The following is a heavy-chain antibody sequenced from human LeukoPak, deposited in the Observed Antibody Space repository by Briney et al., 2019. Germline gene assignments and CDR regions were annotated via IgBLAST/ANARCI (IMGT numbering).Heavy chain of an antibody. Sequence: GGSLRLSCAASGFTFSSYSLNWVRQAPGKGLEYVSAISSNGGSTYYANSVKGRFTISRDNSKNTLYLQMGSLRAEDMAVYYCARGRWEYQLLDGGDYWGQGTLVTVSS. J-gene: IGHJ4*02. CDR1: GFTFSSYS. CDR2: ISSNGGST. CDR3: ARGRWEYQLLDGGDY. D-gene: IGHD2-2*01. V-gene: IGHV3-64*01.